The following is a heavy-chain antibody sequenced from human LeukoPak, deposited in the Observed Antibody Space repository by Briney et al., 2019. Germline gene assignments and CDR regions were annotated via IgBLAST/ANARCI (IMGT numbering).Heavy chain of an antibody. CDR1: GFTVSSNY. D-gene: IGHD6-13*01. Sequence: GGSLRLSCAASGFTVSSNYMSWVRLAPGKGLEWVSVIYSGGSTYYADSVKGRFTISRDNSKNTLYLQMNSLRAEDTAVYYCARHRNGYSSSWYYDYWGQGTLVTVSS. V-gene: IGHV3-53*01. CDR3: ARHRNGYSSSWYYDY. J-gene: IGHJ4*02. CDR2: IYSGGST.